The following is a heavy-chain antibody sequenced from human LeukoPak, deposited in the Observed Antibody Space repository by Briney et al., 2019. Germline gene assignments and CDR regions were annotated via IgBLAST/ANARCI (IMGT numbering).Heavy chain of an antibody. Sequence: ASVKVSCKASGYTFTNYDINWVRQATGQGPEWMGWMNPKSGNTGYAQKFQGRVTMTRNTSISTAYLELSSLTSEDTAVYYCARGPNKYDGGNSGSAWFDPWGQGSLVTVSS. CDR3: ARGPNKYDGGNSGSAWFDP. D-gene: IGHD4-23*01. CDR1: GYTFTNYD. J-gene: IGHJ5*02. V-gene: IGHV1-8*01. CDR2: MNPKSGNT.